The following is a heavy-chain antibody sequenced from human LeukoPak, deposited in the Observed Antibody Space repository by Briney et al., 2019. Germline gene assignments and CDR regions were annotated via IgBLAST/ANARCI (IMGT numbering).Heavy chain of an antibody. Sequence: SETLSLTCAVYGGFFTPYSWNWIRQPLGKGLEWIGEINHSGDTNHNPSLKRRVTISIDTSKSQFSLRLNSVTAADTAVYYCARTPPPGATAYGAVDYWGQGTLVTVSS. CDR1: GGFFTPYS. CDR2: INHSGDT. D-gene: IGHD3-16*01. J-gene: IGHJ4*02. V-gene: IGHV4-34*01. CDR3: ARTPPPGATAYGAVDY.